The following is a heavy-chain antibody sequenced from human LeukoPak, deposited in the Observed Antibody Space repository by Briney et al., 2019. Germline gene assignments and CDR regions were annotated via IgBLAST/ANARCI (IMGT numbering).Heavy chain of an antibody. V-gene: IGHV3-20*04. D-gene: IGHD3-16*01. CDR1: GFTFDDYA. Sequence: GGSLRLSCAASGFTFDDYAMQWVRPAPGKGLEWVSGINWTGGSTGYADSVKGRFTITRDNDKNSLYLQMNSLRAEDTAVYYCARDYGSRSFDYWGQGTLVTVSS. J-gene: IGHJ4*02. CDR2: INWTGGST. CDR3: ARDYGSRSFDY.